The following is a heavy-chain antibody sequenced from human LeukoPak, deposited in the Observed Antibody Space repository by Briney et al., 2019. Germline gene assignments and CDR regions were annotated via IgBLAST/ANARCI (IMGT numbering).Heavy chain of an antibody. CDR3: ARGQTGTTFDY. J-gene: IGHJ4*02. D-gene: IGHD1-7*01. V-gene: IGHV1-2*06. Sequence: ASVKFACKASGYTFTGYYMHWVRQAPGQGLEWMGRINPNSGGTNYAQKFQGRVTMTRDTSISTAYMELSRLRSDDTAVYYCARGQTGTTFDYWGQGTLVTVSS. CDR2: INPNSGGT. CDR1: GYTFTGYY.